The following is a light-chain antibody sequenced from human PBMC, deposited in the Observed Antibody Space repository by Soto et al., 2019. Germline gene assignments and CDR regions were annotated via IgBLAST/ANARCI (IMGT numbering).Light chain of an antibody. CDR2: AAS. Sequence: DIQMTQSPSSVSASVGDSVTITCRASQGISSWLAWYQHKSGKAPKLLMSAASSLQSGVPSRFSGSGSGTDFTLTISSLQPEDFATYYCQQANSFPLTFGGGTKVEIK. CDR1: QGISSW. CDR3: QQANSFPLT. J-gene: IGKJ4*01. V-gene: IGKV1-12*01.